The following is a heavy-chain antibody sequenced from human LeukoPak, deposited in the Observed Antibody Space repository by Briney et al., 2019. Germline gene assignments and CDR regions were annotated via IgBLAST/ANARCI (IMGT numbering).Heavy chain of an antibody. CDR2: ISGDGVST. V-gene: IGHV3-43*02. CDR3: ARESGKFDY. Sequence: TGGSLRVSCVASGLPIADFAMHLVRQAPGKGLEWVSLISGDGVSTFYADSVKGRFSISRDNSKNSLSLEMNSLRTEDTAMYYCARESGKFDYWGQGTLVAVSS. J-gene: IGHJ4*02. CDR1: GLPIADFA.